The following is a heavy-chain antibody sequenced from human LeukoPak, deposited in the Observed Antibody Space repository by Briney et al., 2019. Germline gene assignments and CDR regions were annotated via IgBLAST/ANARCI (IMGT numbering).Heavy chain of an antibody. Sequence: GGSLRLSCATSGLTFRTTWMHWVRQARGKGLEWVSAMSGSGGSAYYADSVKGRFTISRDNSKNPLYLQMNSLRAEDTAVYYCAKDWRYCSSTSCPMDHYFDYWGQGTLVTVSS. D-gene: IGHD2-2*01. CDR2: MSGSGGSA. J-gene: IGHJ4*02. CDR3: AKDWRYCSSTSCPMDHYFDY. CDR1: GLTFRTTW. V-gene: IGHV3-23*01.